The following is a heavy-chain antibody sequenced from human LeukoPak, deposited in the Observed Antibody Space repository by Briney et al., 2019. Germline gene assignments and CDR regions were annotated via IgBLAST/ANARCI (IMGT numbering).Heavy chain of an antibody. CDR3: AKGTFVYYYYYMDV. V-gene: IGHV3-21*04. J-gene: IGHJ6*03. Sequence: GGSLRLSCAASGFTFSSRGMNWVRQAPGRGLEWVSSISSGSGYIYYADSVKGRFTISRDNSKNTLYLQMNSLRAEDTAVYYCAKGTFVYYYYYMDVWGKGTTVTVSS. CDR1: GFTFSSRG. CDR2: ISSGSGYI.